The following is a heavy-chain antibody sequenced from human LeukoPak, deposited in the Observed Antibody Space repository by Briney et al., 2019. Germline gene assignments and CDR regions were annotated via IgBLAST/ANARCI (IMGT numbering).Heavy chain of an antibody. CDR3: AVLWSGYPSYGMDV. Sequence: GGSLRLSCSASGFTFSSYSINWVRQAPGKGPEWVSSISSSSSYIYYADSVKGRFTISRDNAKNSLYLKMNSLRAEDTAVYYCAVLWSGYPSYGMDVWGQGTTVTVSS. CDR2: ISSSSSYI. CDR1: GFTFSSYS. D-gene: IGHD3-3*01. J-gene: IGHJ6*02. V-gene: IGHV3-21*01.